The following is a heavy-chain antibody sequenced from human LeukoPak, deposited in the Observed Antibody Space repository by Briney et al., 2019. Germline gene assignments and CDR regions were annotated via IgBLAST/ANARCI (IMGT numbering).Heavy chain of an antibody. J-gene: IGHJ4*02. Sequence: PGGSLILSCAASGFTFSSYGMHWVRQAPGKGLEWVALISYDGSNKYYADSVKGRFTISRDNAKNSLYLQMNSLRAEDTALYYCARGYGSGSYLYWGQGTLVSVSS. CDR2: ISYDGSNK. CDR3: ARGYGSGSYLY. D-gene: IGHD3-10*01. CDR1: GFTFSSYG. V-gene: IGHV3-30*03.